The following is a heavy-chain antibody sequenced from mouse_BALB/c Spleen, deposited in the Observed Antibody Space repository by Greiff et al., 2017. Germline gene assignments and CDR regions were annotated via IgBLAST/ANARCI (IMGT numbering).Heavy chain of an antibody. CDR3: ARRKYAMDY. J-gene: IGHJ4*01. CDR1: GYTFSSYW. V-gene: IGHV1-9*01. Sequence: QVQLQQSGAELMKPGASVKISCKATGYTFSSYWIEWVKQRPGHGLEWIGEILPGSGSTNYNEKFKGKATFTADTSSNTAYMQLSSLTSEDPAVYYCARRKYAMDYWGQGTSVTVSS. CDR2: ILPGSGST.